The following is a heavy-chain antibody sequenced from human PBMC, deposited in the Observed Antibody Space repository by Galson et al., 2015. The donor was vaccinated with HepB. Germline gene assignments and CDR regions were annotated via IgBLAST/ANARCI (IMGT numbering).Heavy chain of an antibody. D-gene: IGHD2-15*01. Sequence: SEPLSLTCAVSGASISSNNDWWSWVRQSPAKGLEWIGEIYHTGTTNYNWSLRNRVTMSVDKSINHFFLRLTSVTAADTAVYYCVRLHCSDATCRENWFDPWGQGALVTVSS. CDR2: IYHTGTT. CDR1: GASISSNNDW. J-gene: IGHJ5*02. V-gene: IGHV4-4*02. CDR3: VRLHCSDATCRENWFDP.